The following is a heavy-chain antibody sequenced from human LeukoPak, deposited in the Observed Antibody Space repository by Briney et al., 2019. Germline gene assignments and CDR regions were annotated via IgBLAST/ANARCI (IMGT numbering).Heavy chain of an antibody. Sequence: GGSLRLSCAASGFTFSSYAMSWVRQAPGKGVEWVSAISGSGGSTYYADSVKSRFTISRDNCKNTLYLQMNSPRAEDTAVYYCAKGSCGGSCYWYYFDYWGQGTLVTVSS. D-gene: IGHD2-15*01. V-gene: IGHV3-23*01. CDR2: ISGSGGST. CDR3: AKGSCGGSCYWYYFDY. CDR1: GFTFSSYA. J-gene: IGHJ4*02.